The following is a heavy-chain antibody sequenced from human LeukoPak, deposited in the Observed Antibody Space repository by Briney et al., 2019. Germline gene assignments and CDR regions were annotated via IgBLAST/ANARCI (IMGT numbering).Heavy chain of an antibody. V-gene: IGHV3-23*01. CDR1: GFTFNNYA. CDR3: AKGSQWLLRGGAYFDS. CDR2: MSGVGGTT. D-gene: IGHD6-19*01. Sequence: PGGSLRLSCEASGFTFNNYAMSWVRQAPGKGLEWVSAMSGVGGTTYYAASVRGRFTSSRDNSKNILSLQMSRLRGEDTAIYYCAKGSQWLLRGGAYFDSWGQGTPVSVSS. J-gene: IGHJ4*02.